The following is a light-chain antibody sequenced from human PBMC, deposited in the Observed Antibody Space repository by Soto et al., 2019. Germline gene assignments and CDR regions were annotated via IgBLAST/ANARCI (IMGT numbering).Light chain of an antibody. CDR1: QSVSSY. Sequence: EIVSTPAPAALSLPPGESPTLSCRASQSVSSYLAWYQQKPGQSPRLLIYDASNRATGIPARFSGSGSGTDFTLTISSLDPEDFAVYYCQQRSNWPLTFGQGTKVDIK. CDR3: QQRSNWPLT. V-gene: IGKV3-11*01. CDR2: DAS. J-gene: IGKJ1*01.